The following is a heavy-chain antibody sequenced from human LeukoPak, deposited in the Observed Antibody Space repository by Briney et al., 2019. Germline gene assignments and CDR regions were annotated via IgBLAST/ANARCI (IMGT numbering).Heavy chain of an antibody. CDR1: GGSFSGYY. J-gene: IGHJ6*02. Sequence: SETLSLTCAVYGGSFSGYYWSWIRQPPGKGLEWIGEINHSGSTNYNPSLKSRVTISVDTSKNQFSLKLSSVTAADTAVYYCARGVVDTAMAHYYYYGMDVWGQGTTVTVSS. CDR3: ARGVVDTAMAHYYYYGMDV. D-gene: IGHD5-18*01. V-gene: IGHV4-34*01. CDR2: INHSGST.